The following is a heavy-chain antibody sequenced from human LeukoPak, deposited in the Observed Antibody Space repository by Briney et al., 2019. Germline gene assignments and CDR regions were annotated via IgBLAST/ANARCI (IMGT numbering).Heavy chain of an antibody. CDR1: GFTVSSTY. V-gene: IGHV3-21*01. D-gene: IGHD6-13*01. CDR2: ISSSSSYI. Sequence: PGGSLRLSCAASGFTVSSTYMSWVRQAPGKGLEWVSSISSSSSYIYYADSVKGRFTISRDNAKNSLYLQMNSLRAEDTAVYYCARESVAAAGTLDYWGQGTLVTVSS. CDR3: ARESVAAAGTLDY. J-gene: IGHJ4*02.